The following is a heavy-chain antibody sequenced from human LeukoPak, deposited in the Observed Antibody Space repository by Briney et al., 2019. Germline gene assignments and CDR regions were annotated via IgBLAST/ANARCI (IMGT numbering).Heavy chain of an antibody. CDR2: ISGSGGST. CDR3: AKDFMYYYDSSGRPYGMDV. Sequence: GGSLRLSCAASGFTFSSYAMSWVRQAPGKGLEWVSAISGSGGSTYYADSVKGRFTISRDTSKNTLYLQMNSLRAEDTAVYYCAKDFMYYYDSSGRPYGMDVWGQGTTVTVSS. CDR1: GFTFSSYA. J-gene: IGHJ6*02. D-gene: IGHD3-22*01. V-gene: IGHV3-23*01.